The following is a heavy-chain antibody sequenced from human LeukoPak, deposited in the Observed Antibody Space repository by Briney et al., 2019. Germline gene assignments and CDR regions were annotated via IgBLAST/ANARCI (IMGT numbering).Heavy chain of an antibody. CDR1: GGSFSGYY. CDR2: INHSGST. J-gene: IGHJ6*02. D-gene: IGHD6-13*01. Sequence: SETLSLTCAVYGGSFSGYYWSWIRQPPGKGLEWIGEINHSGSTNYNPSLKSRVTISVDTSKNQFSLKLTSVTAADTAVYYCARGPLAAAGTLTYYYYGMDVWGLGTTVTVSS. CDR3: ARGPLAAAGTLTYYYYGMDV. V-gene: IGHV4-34*01.